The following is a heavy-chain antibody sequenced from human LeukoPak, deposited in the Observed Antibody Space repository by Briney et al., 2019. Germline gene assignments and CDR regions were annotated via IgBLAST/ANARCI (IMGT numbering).Heavy chain of an antibody. CDR1: GFTFSSYG. V-gene: IGHV3-30*18. CDR3: AKVRVGAGDAFDIWGHAFDTGDAFDI. CDR2: ISYDGSNK. D-gene: IGHD1-26*01. J-gene: IGHJ3*02. Sequence: PGRSLRLSCAASGFTFSSYGMHWVRQAPGKGLEWVAVISYDGSNKYYADSVKGRFTISRDNSKNTLYLQMNSLRAEDTAVYYCAKVRVGAGDAFDIWGHAFDTGDAFDIWGQGTMVTVSS.